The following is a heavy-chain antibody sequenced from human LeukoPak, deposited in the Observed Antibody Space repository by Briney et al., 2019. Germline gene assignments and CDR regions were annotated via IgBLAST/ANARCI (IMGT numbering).Heavy chain of an antibody. CDR1: GFTVSSNY. Sequence: GGSLRLSCAASGFTVSSNYMSWVRQAPGKGLEWVSVIYSGGSTYYADSVKGGFTISRDNSKNTLYLQMNSLRAEDTAVYYCARVRRIVAAAFDYWGQGTLVTVSS. V-gene: IGHV3-66*01. D-gene: IGHD6-19*01. J-gene: IGHJ4*02. CDR3: ARVRRIVAAAFDY. CDR2: IYSGGST.